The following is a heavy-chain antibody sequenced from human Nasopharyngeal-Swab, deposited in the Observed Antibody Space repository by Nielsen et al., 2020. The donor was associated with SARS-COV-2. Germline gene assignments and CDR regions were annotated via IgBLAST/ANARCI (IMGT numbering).Heavy chain of an antibody. D-gene: IGHD6-19*01. CDR1: GFTFSSYA. Sequence: GESLKISCAASGFTFSSYAMRWVRQAPGKGLEWVSAISGSGGSTYYADSVKGRFTISRDNSKNTQSLQMNSLSAEDTAVYYCAKVPLGRGAVAGSFDYWGQGTLVTVSS. J-gene: IGHJ4*02. V-gene: IGHV3-23*01. CDR2: ISGSGGST. CDR3: AKVPLGRGAVAGSFDY.